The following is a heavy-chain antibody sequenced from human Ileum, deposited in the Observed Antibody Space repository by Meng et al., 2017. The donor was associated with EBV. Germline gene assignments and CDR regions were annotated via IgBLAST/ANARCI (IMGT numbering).Heavy chain of an antibody. D-gene: IGHD6-13*01. CDR2: ISTNTGNP. CDR3: ARDSGYTRSWSGDY. Sequence: SGLKKHGASVMVSCTAYGYTFTRNAMNWVRKARGQGLEWMGWISTNTGNPTYAQGFAGRFVFSLDTSVSTAYLQISGLKAEDTAIYYCARDSGYTRSWSGDYWGQGTLVTVSS. V-gene: IGHV7-4-1*02. J-gene: IGHJ4*02. CDR1: GYTFTRNA.